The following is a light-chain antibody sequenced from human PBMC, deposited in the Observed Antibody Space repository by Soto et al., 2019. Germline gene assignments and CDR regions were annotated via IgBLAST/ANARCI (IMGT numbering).Light chain of an antibody. CDR2: EGS. J-gene: IGLJ1*01. Sequence: QSALTQPASVSGSPGQSITISCSGSISDVGSFGPVSWYQHHPGQVSKLIIYEGSRRPSGVSSRFSGSKTGNTVSLTITELQAEDEANYYCCSYVGARTYVFGTGTKVTVL. CDR3: CSYVGARTYV. CDR1: ISDVGSFGP. V-gene: IGLV2-23*01.